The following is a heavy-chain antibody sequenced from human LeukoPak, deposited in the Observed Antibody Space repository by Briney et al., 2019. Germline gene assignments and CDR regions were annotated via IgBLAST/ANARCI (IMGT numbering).Heavy chain of an antibody. D-gene: IGHD3-10*01. CDR1: GYTFTSYD. V-gene: IGHV1-8*01. CDR2: MNPNSGNT. Sequence: SVKVSCKASGYTFTSYDINWVRQATGQGLEWMGWMNPNSGNTGYAQKFQGRVTMTRNTSISTAYIELSSLRSEDTAVYYCARGEEGDAGNWFDPWGQGTLVTVSS. CDR3: ARGEEGDAGNWFDP. J-gene: IGHJ5*02.